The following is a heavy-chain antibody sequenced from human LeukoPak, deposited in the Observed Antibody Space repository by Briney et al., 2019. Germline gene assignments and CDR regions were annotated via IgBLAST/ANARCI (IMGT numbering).Heavy chain of an antibody. D-gene: IGHD7-27*01. Sequence: GGSLRLSCTASGFAFGDYAMSWVRQAPGKGLEWVGFIRSKAYGGTTEYAASVKGRFTISRDDSKSIAYLQMNSLKTEDTAVYYCWGNYYYYMDVWGKGTTVTVSS. CDR2: IRSKAYGGTT. V-gene: IGHV3-49*04. CDR3: WGNYYYYMDV. CDR1: GFAFGDYA. J-gene: IGHJ6*03.